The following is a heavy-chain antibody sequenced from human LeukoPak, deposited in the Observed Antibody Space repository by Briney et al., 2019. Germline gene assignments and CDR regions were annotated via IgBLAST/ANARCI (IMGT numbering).Heavy chain of an antibody. V-gene: IGHV1-8*01. CDR1: GYTFTSYD. Sequence: ASVKVSCKSSGYTFTSYDINWVRQATGQGLEWMGWMNPNSGDTGHAQKFQGRVTMTRDTSISTAYMELSSLRSEDTAVYYCARGLREYSDDDFPIPGYWGQGTLVNVSS. J-gene: IGHJ4*02. CDR2: MNPNSGDT. CDR3: ARGLREYSDDDFPIPGY. D-gene: IGHD5-12*01.